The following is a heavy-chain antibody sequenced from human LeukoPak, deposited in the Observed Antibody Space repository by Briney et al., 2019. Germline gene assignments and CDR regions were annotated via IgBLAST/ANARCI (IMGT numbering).Heavy chain of an antibody. V-gene: IGHV4-61*05. CDR3: ARQEGGGYYYYYYMDV. J-gene: IGHJ6*03. CDR2: IYSSGST. CDR1: GGSISSNNYY. Sequence: SETLSLTCTVSGGSISSNNYYWGWIRQPPGKGLEWIGYIYSSGSTNYNPSLKSRVTISVDTSKIQFSLKLSSVTAADTAVYYCARQEGGGYYYYYYMDVWGKGTTVTISS. D-gene: IGHD3-16*01.